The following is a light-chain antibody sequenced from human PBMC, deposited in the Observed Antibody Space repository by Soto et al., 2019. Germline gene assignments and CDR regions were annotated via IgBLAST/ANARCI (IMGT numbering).Light chain of an antibody. CDR2: GAS. J-gene: IGKJ5*01. CDR3: QQANSFPIT. Sequence: EIVWTQSPGTLGLSPCERATLSCGASQSVSSSYLAWYQQKPGQAPRLLIYGASSRATGIPDRFSGSGSGTDFTLTISSLQPEDFATYYCQQANSFPITFGQGTRLEIK. V-gene: IGKV3-20*01. CDR1: QSVSSSY.